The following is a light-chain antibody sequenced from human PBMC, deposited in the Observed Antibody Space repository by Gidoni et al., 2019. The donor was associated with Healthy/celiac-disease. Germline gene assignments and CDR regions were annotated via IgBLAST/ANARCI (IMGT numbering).Light chain of an antibody. CDR3: QQSYSTPWT. CDR2: AAS. J-gene: IGKJ1*01. V-gene: IGKV1-39*01. Sequence: DLQMTQSPPSLSASVGDRVTITCRASQSISSYLNWYQQKPGKAPKLLIYAASSLQSGVPSRFSGIGSGTDFTLTISSLRPEDCATYYCQQSYSTPWTYGQGTKVEIK. CDR1: QSISSY.